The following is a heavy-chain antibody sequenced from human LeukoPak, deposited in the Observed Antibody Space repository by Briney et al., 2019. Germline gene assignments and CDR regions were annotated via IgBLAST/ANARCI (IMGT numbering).Heavy chain of an antibody. Sequence: GGSLTLACTASGFTTHYWLNGVRQPPGKGLEWVANIDRDGRAQPCVDSVEGRFTISRDSAKNSLALQMHSLRAEDTAVYYCTGGSYKVVAGEYYYYMDVWGTGTTVTASS. J-gene: IGHJ6*03. CDR1: GFTTHYW. CDR2: IDRDGRAQ. D-gene: IGHD2-2*01. V-gene: IGHV3-7*01. CDR3: TGGSYKVVAGEYYYYMDV.